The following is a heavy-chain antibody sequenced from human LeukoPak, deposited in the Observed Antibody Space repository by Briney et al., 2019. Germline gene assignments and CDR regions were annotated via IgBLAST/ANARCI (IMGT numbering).Heavy chain of an antibody. CDR2: INGGGENT. CDR3: AKPRAMTTGVGRYFDL. D-gene: IGHD1-1*01. CDR1: GFTFTSYA. Sequence: PGGSLRLACAASGFTFTSYAMSWIRQAPGKSLEWVSAINGGGENTYYGDSVKGRFTISRDNSKNTLYLQMNSLRAEDTATYYCAKPRAMTTGVGRYFDLWGRGTLVTVSS. J-gene: IGHJ2*01. V-gene: IGHV3-23*01.